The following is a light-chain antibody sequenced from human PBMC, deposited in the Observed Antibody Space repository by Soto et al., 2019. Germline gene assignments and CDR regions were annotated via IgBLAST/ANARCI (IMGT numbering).Light chain of an antibody. V-gene: IGLV2-14*01. J-gene: IGLJ1*01. CDR2: EVS. CDR1: SSDVGDYDY. Sequence: QSVLIQPASLSGSPGQSITISCPGTSSDVGDYDYVSWYQQHPGKAPKLIIYEVSDRPSGVSNRFSGSKSANTASLTISGLQAEDEADYFCSSYTSSRSLVFGTGTKVTVL. CDR3: SSYTSSRSLV.